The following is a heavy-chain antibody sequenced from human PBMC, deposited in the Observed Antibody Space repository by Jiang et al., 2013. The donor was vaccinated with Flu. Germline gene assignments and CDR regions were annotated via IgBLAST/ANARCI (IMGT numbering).Heavy chain of an antibody. D-gene: IGHD4-11*01. CDR1: GYTFTTYG. CDR3: ARDRGTVITEYFFDY. Sequence: GAEVKKPEASVKVSCKASGYTFTTYGITWVRQAPGQGLEWMGWISANNGNTKYAQKLQDRVTMTTDTSTSTAYMDLRSLRSDDTAVYYCARDRGTVITEYFFDYWGQGTLVTVSS. V-gene: IGHV1-18*01. J-gene: IGHJ4*02. CDR2: ISANNGNT.